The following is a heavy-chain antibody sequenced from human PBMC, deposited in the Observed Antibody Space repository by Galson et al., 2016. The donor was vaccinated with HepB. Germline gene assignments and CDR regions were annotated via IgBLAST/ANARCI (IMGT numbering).Heavy chain of an antibody. CDR3: ARLGGYSYGYSDY. J-gene: IGHJ4*02. Sequence: SETLSLTCTVSGGSISSYSWSWIRQPPGKGLEWIGYIYYSGSANYNPSLKSRVTISVDTSKNQFSLKLSSVTAADTAVYYCARLGGYSYGYSDYWGQGTLVTVSS. CDR2: IYYSGSA. D-gene: IGHD5-18*01. CDR1: GGSISSYS. V-gene: IGHV4-59*01.